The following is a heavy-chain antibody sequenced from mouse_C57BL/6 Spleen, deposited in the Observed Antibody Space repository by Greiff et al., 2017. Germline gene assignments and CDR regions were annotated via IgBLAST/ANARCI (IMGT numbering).Heavy chain of an antibody. CDR3: AISFRRGGYYAMDY. V-gene: IGHV1-18*01. CDR2: INPNNGGT. CDR1: GYTFTDYN. J-gene: IGHJ4*01. Sequence: EVKVVESGPELVKPGASVKIPCKASGYTFTDYNMDWVKQSHGKSLEWIGDINPNNGGTIYNQKFKGKATLTVDKSSSTAYMELRSLTSEDTAVYYCAISFRRGGYYAMDYWGQGTSVTVSS.